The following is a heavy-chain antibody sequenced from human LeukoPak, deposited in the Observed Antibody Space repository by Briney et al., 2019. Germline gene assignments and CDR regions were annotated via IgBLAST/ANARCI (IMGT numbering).Heavy chain of an antibody. D-gene: IGHD5-12*01. CDR2: NHYTGNT. V-gene: IGHV4-59*08. J-gene: IGHJ4*02. CDR1: DGPIRGYY. Sequence: NSSATLSLTSTVSDGPIRGYYCRCTRPPPGKGLQCIAYNHYTGNTKYNPSLKSRTSMAVDTSKNQVSLKLTSVTAADTAVYYCARLHPSNSGYSDYWGQGTLVTVSS. CDR3: ARLHPSNSGYSDY.